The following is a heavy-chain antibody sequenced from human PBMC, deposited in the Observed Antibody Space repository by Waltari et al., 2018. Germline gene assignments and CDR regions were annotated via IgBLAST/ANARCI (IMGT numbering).Heavy chain of an antibody. J-gene: IGHJ4*02. CDR3: AGSPPHSSGWFLVDY. V-gene: IGHV4-39*01. CDR1: GGSIRSRSYS. Sequence: QLQLQESGPGLVTPSETLSLTCTVSGGSIRSRSYSWGWLRPPPGKGLEWIGSIYYSGSTYYNPSLKSRVTISVDTSKNQFSLKLSSVTAADTAVYYCAGSPPHSSGWFLVDYWGQGTLVTVSS. CDR2: IYYSGST. D-gene: IGHD6-19*01.